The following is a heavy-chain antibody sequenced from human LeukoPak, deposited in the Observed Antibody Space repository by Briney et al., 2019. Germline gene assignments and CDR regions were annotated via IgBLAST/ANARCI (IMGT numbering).Heavy chain of an antibody. J-gene: IGHJ4*02. D-gene: IGHD5-24*01. CDR3: AKDLPGRDGYNPNLDY. CDR2: ISYDGSNK. Sequence: GGSLRLSCAASGFTFNSYGMHWVRQAPGKGLEWVAVISYDGSNKYYADSVKGRFTISRDNSKNTLYLQMNSLRAEDTAVYYCAKDLPGRDGYNPNLDYWGQGTLVTVSS. CDR1: GFTFNSYG. V-gene: IGHV3-30*18.